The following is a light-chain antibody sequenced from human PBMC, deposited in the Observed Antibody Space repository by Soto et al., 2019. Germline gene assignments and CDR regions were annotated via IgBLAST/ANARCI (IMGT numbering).Light chain of an antibody. Sequence: EIVLTQSPATLSLSPGERATLSCRASQSVSSYLAWYQQKPGQAPRLLIYDASNRATGIPARFSGSGSGTDFTLTITSAEPEDFAVYYCQQRSDWPSTCGGGTKVQIK. CDR1: QSVSSY. J-gene: IGKJ4*01. V-gene: IGKV3-11*01. CDR3: QQRSDWPST. CDR2: DAS.